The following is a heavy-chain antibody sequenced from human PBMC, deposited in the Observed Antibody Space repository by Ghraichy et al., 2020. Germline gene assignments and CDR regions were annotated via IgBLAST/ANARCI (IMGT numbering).Heavy chain of an antibody. V-gene: IGHV3-21*01. CDR3: AREGRGYQLPMDGRGYYYYYMDV. CDR1: GFTFSSYS. Sequence: GGSLRLSCAASGFTFSSYSMNWVRQAPGKGLEWVSSISSSSSYIYYADSVKGRFTISRDNAKNSLYLQMNSLRAEDTAVYYCAREGRGYQLPMDGRGYYYYYMDVWGKGTTVTVSS. J-gene: IGHJ6*03. D-gene: IGHD2-2*01. CDR2: ISSSSSYI.